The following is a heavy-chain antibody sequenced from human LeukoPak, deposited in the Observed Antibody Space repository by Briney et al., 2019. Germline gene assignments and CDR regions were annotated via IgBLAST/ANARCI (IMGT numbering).Heavy chain of an antibody. CDR2: IYHNGST. Sequence: SETLSLTCTVSGYSISSGYYWGWIRQPPGKGLEWIGSIYHNGSTYYNPSLKSRVTISVDTSKNQFSLKLSSVTAADTAVYYCARVENIVVVVAATQGPFDIWGQGTMVTVSS. J-gene: IGHJ3*02. CDR1: GYSISSGYY. D-gene: IGHD2-15*01. V-gene: IGHV4-38-2*02. CDR3: ARVENIVVVVAATQGPFDI.